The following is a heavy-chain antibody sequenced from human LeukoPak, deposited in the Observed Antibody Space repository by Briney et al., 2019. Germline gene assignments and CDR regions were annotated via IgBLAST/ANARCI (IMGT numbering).Heavy chain of an antibody. V-gene: IGHV3-23*01. D-gene: IGHD5-18*01. CDR1: GFTFSSYA. J-gene: IGHJ4*02. CDR2: ISGSGGST. Sequence: GGSLRLSCAASGFTFSSYAMSWVRQAPGKGLEWVSGISGSGGSTYYADSVKGRFTISRDNSKNTLYLQMNSLRAEDTAVYYCAKDPRSRYSYGRNTNDYWGQGTLVTVSS. CDR3: AKDPRSRYSYGRNTNDY.